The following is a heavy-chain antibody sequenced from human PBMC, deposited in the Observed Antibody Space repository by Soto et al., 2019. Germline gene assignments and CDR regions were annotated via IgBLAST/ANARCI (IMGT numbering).Heavy chain of an antibody. D-gene: IGHD2-15*01. CDR2: ISSSGSTI. Sequence: EVRLVESGGGLVQPGGSLRLSCAASGFTFSNYDVNWVRQAPGKGLEWVSYISSSGSTIYYADSVKGRFTISRDNAKNSRYLQMNSLRDDDTAVYYCARGWGCSGGSCYSEYWGQGTLVTVSS. J-gene: IGHJ4*02. CDR3: ARGWGCSGGSCYSEY. CDR1: GFTFSNYD. V-gene: IGHV3-48*02.